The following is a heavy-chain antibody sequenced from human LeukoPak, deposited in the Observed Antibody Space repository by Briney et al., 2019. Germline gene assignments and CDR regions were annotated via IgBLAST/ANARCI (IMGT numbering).Heavy chain of an antibody. Sequence: GGSLRLSCVASGFTFTTYWMHWVRQAPGKGLVWVSRIDTDGTYTNYADSVKGRFTISRDNAKNTLYLQMNSLRAEDTAVFYCARGYIGAGARGGFDYWGQGTLVTVSS. CDR3: ARGYIGAGARGGFDY. D-gene: IGHD5-24*01. J-gene: IGHJ4*02. V-gene: IGHV3-74*01. CDR2: IDTDGTYT. CDR1: GFTFTTYW.